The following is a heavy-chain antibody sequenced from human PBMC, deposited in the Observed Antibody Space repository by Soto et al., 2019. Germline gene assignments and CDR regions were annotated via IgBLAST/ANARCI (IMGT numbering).Heavy chain of an antibody. CDR2: INHSGST. CDR1: GGSFSPYF. Sequence: SETLSLTCAVYGGSFSPYFWSWIRQPPGKGLKWIGEINHSGSTNYNPSLTRRATLSVDTSKNQVSLKLTSVTAADTSVYYCARLASGWQYYYFDFWGRGTPVTVSS. V-gene: IGHV4-34*01. D-gene: IGHD6-19*01. J-gene: IGHJ2*01. CDR3: ARLASGWQYYYFDF.